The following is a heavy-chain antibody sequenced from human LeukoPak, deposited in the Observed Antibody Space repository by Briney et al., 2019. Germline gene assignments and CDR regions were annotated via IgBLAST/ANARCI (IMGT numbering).Heavy chain of an antibody. CDR2: IKQDGSEK. CDR3: AREATVTIYSFDY. CDR1: GFTFSSYW. Sequence: PGGSLRLSCAASGFTFSSYWMSWVRQAPGKGLEWVANIKQDGSEKYYVDSVKGRFTISRDNAKNSLYLQMNSLRAEDTAVYYCAREATVTIYSFDYWGQGTLVTVSS. J-gene: IGHJ4*02. V-gene: IGHV3-7*01. D-gene: IGHD4-17*01.